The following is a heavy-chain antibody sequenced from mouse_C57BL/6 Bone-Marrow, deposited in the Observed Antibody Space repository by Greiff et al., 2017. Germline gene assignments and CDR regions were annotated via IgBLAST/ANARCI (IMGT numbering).Heavy chain of an antibody. CDR2: IDPENGDT. Sequence: VQLQQSGAELVRPGASVKLSCTASGFNIKDDYMHWVQQRPEQGLEWIGWIDPENGDTEYASKFQGQATITADTSSNTAYLQLSSLTSEDTAVYYCTTLAHFDYWGKGTTLTVSS. J-gene: IGHJ2*01. CDR3: TTLAHFDY. V-gene: IGHV14-4*01. CDR1: GFNIKDDY.